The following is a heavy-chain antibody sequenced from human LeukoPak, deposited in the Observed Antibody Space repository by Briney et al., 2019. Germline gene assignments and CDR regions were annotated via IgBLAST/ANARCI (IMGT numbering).Heavy chain of an antibody. CDR3: ARLGHCSSTSCYSGF. Sequence: GESLKISCKGSGYSFTSYWIGWVRQMPGKGLEWMGIIYPGDSDTRYSPSFQGQVTISADNSISTAYLQWSSLKASDTAMYYCARLGHCSSTSCYSGFWGQGTLVTVSS. D-gene: IGHD2-2*01. CDR2: IYPGDSDT. J-gene: IGHJ4*02. V-gene: IGHV5-51*01. CDR1: GYSFTSYW.